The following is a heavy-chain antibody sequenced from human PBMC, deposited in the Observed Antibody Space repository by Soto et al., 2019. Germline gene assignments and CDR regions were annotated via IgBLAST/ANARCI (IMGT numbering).Heavy chain of an antibody. CDR1: GFTLSNFA. CDR3: ANVRLRGRDNGNVDY. V-gene: IGHV3-23*04. J-gene: IGHJ4*02. D-gene: IGHD4-17*01. Sequence: EVQLEESGGDLVKPGGSLRLSCAASGFTLSNFAMSCVRQAPGKGLEWVSVVSGAGITTKYAASVKGRFTVSRDNSKNTLSLQMGSLRAEDTGIYYCANVRLRGRDNGNVDYWGKGTLVTVSS. CDR2: VSGAGITT.